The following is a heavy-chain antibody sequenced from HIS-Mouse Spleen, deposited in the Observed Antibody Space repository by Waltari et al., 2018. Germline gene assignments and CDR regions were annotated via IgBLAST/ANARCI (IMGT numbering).Heavy chain of an antibody. CDR2: IYYSGST. Sequence: QLQLQESGPGLVKPSETLSLTCTVSVGSIRISSYYWGWIRQPPGKGLEWIGSIYYSGSTYYNPSLKSRVTISVDTSKNQFSLKLSSVTAADTAVYYCAREIPYSSSWYDWYFDLWGRGTLVTVSS. CDR1: VGSIRISSYY. D-gene: IGHD6-13*01. J-gene: IGHJ2*01. CDR3: AREIPYSSSWYDWYFDL. V-gene: IGHV4-39*07.